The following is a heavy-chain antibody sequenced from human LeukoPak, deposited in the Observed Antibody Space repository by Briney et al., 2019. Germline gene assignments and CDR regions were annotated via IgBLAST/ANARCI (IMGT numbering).Heavy chain of an antibody. Sequence: GGSLRLSCVASGFTFSSYWMSWVRQAPGKGLEGVAKIKQDGSGEYYLDSVKGRFTISRDNAKNSLYLQMNSLRAEDTAVYFCTTGYSSGWYNEGNYWGQGTLVTVSS. CDR1: GFTFSSYW. V-gene: IGHV3-7*01. D-gene: IGHD6-19*01. CDR3: TTGYSSGWYNEGNY. J-gene: IGHJ4*02. CDR2: IKQDGSGE.